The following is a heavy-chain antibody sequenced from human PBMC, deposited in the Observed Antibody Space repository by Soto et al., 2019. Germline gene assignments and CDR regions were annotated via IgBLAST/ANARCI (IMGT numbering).Heavy chain of an antibody. Sequence: GGSLRLSCAASGFTFSSYAMSWVRQAPGKGLEWVSAISGSGGSTYYADSVKGRFTISRDNSKNTLYLQMNSLRAEDTAVYYCAKDPRYCSGGSCSNYFDYWGQGTLVTVSS. CDR3: AKDPRYCSGGSCSNYFDY. J-gene: IGHJ4*02. D-gene: IGHD2-15*01. V-gene: IGHV3-23*01. CDR2: ISGSGGST. CDR1: GFTFSSYA.